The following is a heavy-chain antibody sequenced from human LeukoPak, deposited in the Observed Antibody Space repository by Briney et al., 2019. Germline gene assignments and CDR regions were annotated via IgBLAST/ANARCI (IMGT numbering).Heavy chain of an antibody. CDR1: GFTFSSYG. D-gene: IGHD3-10*01. J-gene: IGHJ4*02. CDR2: ISGSGGST. V-gene: IGHV3-23*01. CDR3: AKSGGYGSGSYIDY. Sequence: PGGSLRLSCAASGFTFSSYGMSWVRQAPGKGLEWVSAISGSGGSTYYADSVKGRFTISRDNSKNTLYLQMNSLRAEDTAVYYCAKSGGYGSGSYIDYWGQGTLVTVSS.